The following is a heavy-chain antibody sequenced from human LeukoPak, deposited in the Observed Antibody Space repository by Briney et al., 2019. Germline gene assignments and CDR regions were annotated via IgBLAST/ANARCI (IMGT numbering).Heavy chain of an antibody. CDR2: ISFDGSNK. CDR3: AKESREQGVTLTY. CDR1: GFTFSTYG. Sequence: PGRSLRLSCAASGFTFSTYGMHWVRQAPGKGLECVAAISFDGSNKYYADSVKGRFTISRDNSKNTLFLQMNSLRDDDTAVYYCAKESREQGVTLTYWGQGTLVTVSS. D-gene: IGHD2-21*02. J-gene: IGHJ4*02. V-gene: IGHV3-30*18.